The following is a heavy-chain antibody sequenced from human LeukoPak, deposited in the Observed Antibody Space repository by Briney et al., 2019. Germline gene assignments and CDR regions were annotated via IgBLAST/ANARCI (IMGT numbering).Heavy chain of an antibody. J-gene: IGHJ6*03. Sequence: SETLSLTCTVSGGSISSGGYYWSWIRQHPGKGLEWIGYIYYSGSTYYNPSLKSRVTISVDTSKNQFSLKLSSVTAADTAVYYCAISNLPYYSYMDVWGKGTTVTVSS. CDR3: AISNLPYYSYMDV. D-gene: IGHD4-11*01. CDR2: IYYSGST. V-gene: IGHV4-31*03. CDR1: GGSISSGGYY.